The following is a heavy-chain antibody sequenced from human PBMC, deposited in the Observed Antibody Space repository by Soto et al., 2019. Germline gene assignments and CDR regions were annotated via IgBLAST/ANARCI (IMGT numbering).Heavy chain of an antibody. Sequence: SETLSLTCTVSGGSISSGDYYWSWIRQPPGKSLEWIGYIYYSGSTYYNPSLKSRVTISVDTSKNQFSLKLSSVTAADTAVYYCARDQRRQLWLSYYYGMDVWGQGTTVT. CDR1: GGSISSGDYY. CDR3: ARDQRRQLWLSYYYGMDV. J-gene: IGHJ6*02. D-gene: IGHD5-18*01. V-gene: IGHV4-30-4*01. CDR2: IYYSGST.